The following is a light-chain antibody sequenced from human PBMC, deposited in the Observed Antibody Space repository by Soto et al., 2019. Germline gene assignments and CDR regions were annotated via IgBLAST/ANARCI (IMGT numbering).Light chain of an antibody. Sequence: QSVLTQPPSVSGAPGQRVSISCTASRSNIGAIYDVQWYQQLPGTAPKLLIYGNSNRPSGVPDRFSGSKSGTSASLAITGLQAEDEADYYCQSYDSSLSVVFGGGTKLTVL. J-gene: IGLJ3*02. CDR3: QSYDSSLSVV. CDR2: GNS. V-gene: IGLV1-40*01. CDR1: RSNIGAIYD.